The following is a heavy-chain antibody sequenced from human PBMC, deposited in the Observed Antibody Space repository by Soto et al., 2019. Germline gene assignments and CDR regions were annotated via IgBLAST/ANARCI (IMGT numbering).Heavy chain of an antibody. Sequence: GGSLRLSCEASGFVFSTYSMNWVRQAPGKGLEWISYISSTSGTIYYADSVKGRFTIFRDNAKNSLFLQMNGLRDDDTAVYYCANQKIRFSVAGTLYGLGVWGQGTTVTVS. D-gene: IGHD6-19*01. V-gene: IGHV3-48*02. J-gene: IGHJ6*02. CDR2: ISSTSGTI. CDR3: ANQKIRFSVAGTLYGLGV. CDR1: GFVFSTYS.